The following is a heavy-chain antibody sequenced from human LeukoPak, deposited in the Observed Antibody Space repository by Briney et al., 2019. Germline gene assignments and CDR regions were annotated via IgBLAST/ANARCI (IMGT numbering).Heavy chain of an antibody. V-gene: IGHV4-30-2*01. J-gene: IGHJ4*02. Sequence: SETLSLTCAVSGGSISSGGYSWSWIRQPPGKGLEWIGYIYHSGSTYYNPSLKSRVTISVDRSKNQFSLKLSSVTAADTAVYHCARARRTVTTGIDYWGQGTLVTVSS. D-gene: IGHD4-11*01. CDR2: IYHSGST. CDR3: ARARRTVTTGIDY. CDR1: GGSISSGGYS.